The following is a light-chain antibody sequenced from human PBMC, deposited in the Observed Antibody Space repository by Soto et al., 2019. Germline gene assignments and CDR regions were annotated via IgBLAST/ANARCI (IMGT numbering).Light chain of an antibody. CDR3: QQHNSWPT. CDR1: QSINNR. CDR2: KAS. J-gene: IGKJ1*01. V-gene: IGKV1-5*03. Sequence: DIQMTQSPSTLSASVGDRVTITCRASQSINNRLAWYQQKPGKAPKLVIYKASSLESGVPSRFSGSGSGTEFTLTISSLQPDDFATYYCQQHNSWPTFGQGTKVEIK.